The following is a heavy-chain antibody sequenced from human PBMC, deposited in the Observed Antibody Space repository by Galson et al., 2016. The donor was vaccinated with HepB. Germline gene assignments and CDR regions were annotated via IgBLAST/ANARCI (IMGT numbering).Heavy chain of an antibody. D-gene: IGHD6-13*01. CDR1: GFSVSSNY. V-gene: IGHV3-53*01. J-gene: IGHJ4*02. CDR3: ASHSWVKSSDY. CDR2: IYSGGST. Sequence: SLRLSCAASGFSVSSNYMSWVRQAPGKGLEWVSVIYSGGSTYYAGSVKGRFTISRDNSKNTLYLQMNSLRAEDTALYYCASHSWVKSSDYWGQGTLVTVSS.